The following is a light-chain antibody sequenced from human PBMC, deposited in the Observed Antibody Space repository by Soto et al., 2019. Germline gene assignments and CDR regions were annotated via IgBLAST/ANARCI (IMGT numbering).Light chain of an antibody. J-gene: IGKJ1*01. CDR1: QSVNSN. CDR3: QQYNDWPGT. Sequence: EIVMTQSPATLSVSPGERATLSCRASQSVNSNLAWYQQKPGQAPRLLIYGASTRATGIPARFSGSGSGTEFTLTIGSLQSEDFAVYFCQQYNDWPGTFGQGTKVEIK. V-gene: IGKV3-15*01. CDR2: GAS.